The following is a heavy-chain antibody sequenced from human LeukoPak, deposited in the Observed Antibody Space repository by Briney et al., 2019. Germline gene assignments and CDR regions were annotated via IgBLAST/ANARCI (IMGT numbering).Heavy chain of an antibody. CDR3: ASAPRGLWRPEYFQH. V-gene: IGHV1-69*01. D-gene: IGHD2/OR15-2a*01. Sequence: ASVKVSCKASGGTFSSYAISWVRQAPGLGLEWMGGIIPIFGTANYAQKFQGRVTITADESTSTAYMELSSLRSEDTAVYYCASAPRGLWRPEYFQHWGQGTLVTVSS. J-gene: IGHJ1*01. CDR2: IIPIFGTA. CDR1: GGTFSSYA.